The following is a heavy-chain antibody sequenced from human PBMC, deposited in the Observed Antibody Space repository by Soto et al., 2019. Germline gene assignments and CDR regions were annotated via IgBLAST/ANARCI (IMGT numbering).Heavy chain of an antibody. Sequence: QLQLQESGPGLLKPSETLSLTCTVSGGSISCSSCYWGWIRQPPGKGLEWIGSIYYSGSTYYNPSLKSRVTIYVDTSKNPFSLKLSSVTAADTAVYYCARTSYYYENWFDPWGQGTLVTVAS. CDR2: IYYSGST. CDR1: GGSISCSSCY. CDR3: ARTSYYYENWFDP. J-gene: IGHJ5*02. V-gene: IGHV4-39*01. D-gene: IGHD3-22*01.